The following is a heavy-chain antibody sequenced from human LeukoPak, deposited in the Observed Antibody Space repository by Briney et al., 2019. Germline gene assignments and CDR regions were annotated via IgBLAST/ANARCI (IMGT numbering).Heavy chain of an antibody. Sequence: GASVKVSCTASGYTFTIYYMHWVRQAPGQGLEWMGLINPTGGSTGYAQKFQGRVTMTRDMSTSTDYMELSSLISEDTAIYYCARDNSVGDNAWWFDPWGQGTLVTVSS. CDR3: ARDNSVGDNAWWFDP. D-gene: IGHD1-26*01. CDR1: GYTFTIYY. J-gene: IGHJ5*02. CDR2: INPTGGST. V-gene: IGHV1-46*01.